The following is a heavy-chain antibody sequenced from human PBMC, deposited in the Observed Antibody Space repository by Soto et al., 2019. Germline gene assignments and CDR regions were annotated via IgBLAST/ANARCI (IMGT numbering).Heavy chain of an antibody. CDR1: GYTLTSYD. CDR3: ARGRTGDIVVVPAAHYYYYGMDV. CDR2: MNPNSGNT. Sequence: GPSVKVTCKASGYTLTSYDINWVRQATGQGLEWMGWMNPNSGNTGYAQKFQGRVTMTRNTSISTAYMELSSLRSEDTAVYYCARGRTGDIVVVPAAHYYYYGMDVWGQGTTVTVSS. D-gene: IGHD2-2*01. V-gene: IGHV1-8*01. J-gene: IGHJ6*02.